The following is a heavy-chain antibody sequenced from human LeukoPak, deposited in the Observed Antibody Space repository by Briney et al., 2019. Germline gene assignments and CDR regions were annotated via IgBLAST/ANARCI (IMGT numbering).Heavy chain of an antibody. CDR2: IYHSGST. V-gene: IGHV4-30-2*01. CDR1: GGSISSGGYS. D-gene: IGHD4-11*01. CDR3: ARNRLQTAHNWFDP. Sequence: SETLSLTCAVSGGSISSGGYSWSRIRQPPGKGLEWIGYIYHSGSTYYNPSLKSRVTISVDRSKNQFSLKLSSVTAADTAVYYCARNRLQTAHNWFDPWGQGTLVTVSS. J-gene: IGHJ5*02.